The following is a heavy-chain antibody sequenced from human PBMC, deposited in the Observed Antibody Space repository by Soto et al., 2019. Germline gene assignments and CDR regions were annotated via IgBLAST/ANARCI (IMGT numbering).Heavy chain of an antibody. CDR3: ASIYDFWSGSPPYYYYMDV. D-gene: IGHD3-3*01. CDR2: IYYSGST. CDR1: GGSISSYY. V-gene: IGHV4-59*08. J-gene: IGHJ6*03. Sequence: SETLSLTCTVSGGSISSYYWSWIRQPPGKGLEWIGYIYYSGSTNYNPSLKSRVTISVDTSKNQFSLKLSSVTAADTAVYYCASIYDFWSGSPPYYYYMDVWGKGTTVTVSS.